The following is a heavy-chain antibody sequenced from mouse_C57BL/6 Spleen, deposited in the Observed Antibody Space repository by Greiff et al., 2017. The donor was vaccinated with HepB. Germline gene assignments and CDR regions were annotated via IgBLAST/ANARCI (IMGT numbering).Heavy chain of an antibody. CDR1: GFTFSNYW. CDR3: TITTVVPYWYFDV. D-gene: IGHD1-1*01. Sequence: DVQLVESGGGLVQPGGSMKLSCVASGFTFSNYWMNWVRQSPEKGLEWVAQIRLKSDNYATHYAESVKGRFTISRDDSKSSVYLQMNNLRAEDTGIYYCTITTVVPYWYFDVWGTGTTVTVSS. V-gene: IGHV6-3*01. J-gene: IGHJ1*03. CDR2: IRLKSDNYAT.